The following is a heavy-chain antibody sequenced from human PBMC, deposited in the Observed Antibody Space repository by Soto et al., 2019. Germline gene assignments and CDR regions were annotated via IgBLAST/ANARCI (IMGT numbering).Heavy chain of an antibody. CDR3: ANVGQPSRPRMGSLDF. V-gene: IGHV4-31*03. J-gene: IGHJ4*02. D-gene: IGHD2-8*01. Sequence: QVQLQESGPGLVKPSQTLSLTCTVSGPSISSGGYYWSWIRQRPGKGLEWLGYIYHSGTSYYIPSLQSRLTMSIDASKNQLSLTLRSVTAADTAVYFCANVGQPSRPRMGSLDFWGQVILVTVSS. CDR2: IYHSGTS. CDR1: GPSISSGGYY.